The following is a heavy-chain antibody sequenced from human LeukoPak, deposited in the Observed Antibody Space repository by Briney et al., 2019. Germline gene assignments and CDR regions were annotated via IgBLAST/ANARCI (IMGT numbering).Heavy chain of an antibody. CDR3: ARRGRGSINFCFDS. D-gene: IGHD1-26*01. CDR1: GYSFTSYW. V-gene: IGHV5-51*01. J-gene: IGHJ4*02. Sequence: GESLKISCKGSGYSFTSYWIGWARQMPGKGLEWMGIIYPGDSDTRYSPSFQGQVTISADKSISTAYLQWSSLEASDTAMYHCARRGRGSINFCFDSWGQGTLATVSS. CDR2: IYPGDSDT.